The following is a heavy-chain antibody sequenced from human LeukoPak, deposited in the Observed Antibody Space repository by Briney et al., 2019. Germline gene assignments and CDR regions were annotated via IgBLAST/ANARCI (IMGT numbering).Heavy chain of an antibody. CDR1: GFTFSDFG. J-gene: IGHJ5*02. V-gene: IGHV3-30*02. CDR2: IRNDGSND. CDR3: VKGGSSSHNWFDP. Sequence: GGSLRLSCAASGFTFSDFGMHWVRQAPGKGLERVAFIRNDGSNDYYPDSVEGRFTISRDNSRTTLYLQMHSLRIEDTAVYYCVKGGSSSHNWFDPWGQGILVTVSS. D-gene: IGHD6-13*01.